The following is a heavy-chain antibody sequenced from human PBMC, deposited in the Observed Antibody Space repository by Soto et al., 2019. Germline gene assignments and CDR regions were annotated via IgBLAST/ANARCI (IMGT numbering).Heavy chain of an antibody. J-gene: IGHJ6*02. CDR2: IIPVFRSA. V-gene: IGHV1-69*01. Sequence: VQLAQSGAEVKKTGSSVKVSCKASGGTFNNFAFSWVRQAPGQGFEWMGGIIPVFRSANYAQRFRGRITITADEYTSTVYLYLNDLRSDDTAVYYCARRYCASDNCPLFYYFVDLWGLGTTVTVSS. CDR1: GGTFNNFA. CDR3: ARRYCASDNCPLFYYFVDL. D-gene: IGHD2-21*02.